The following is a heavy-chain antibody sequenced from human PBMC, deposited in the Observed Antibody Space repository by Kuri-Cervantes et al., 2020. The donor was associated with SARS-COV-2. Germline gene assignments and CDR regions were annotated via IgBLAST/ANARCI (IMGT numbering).Heavy chain of an antibody. J-gene: IGHJ4*02. CDR3: ARDLKTSRETDY. V-gene: IGHV3-30*02. CDR2: IRYDGSNK. CDR1: GFTFSSYG. D-gene: IGHD3-10*01. Sequence: GSLKISCAASGFTFSSYGMHWVRQAPGKGLEWVAFIRYDGSNKYYADSVKGRFTISRDNAKNSLYLQMNSLRAEDTAVYYCARDLKTSRETDYWGQGTLVTVSS.